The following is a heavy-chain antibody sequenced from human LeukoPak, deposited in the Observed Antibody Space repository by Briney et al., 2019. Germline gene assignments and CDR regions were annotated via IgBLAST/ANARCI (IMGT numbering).Heavy chain of an antibody. J-gene: IGHJ4*02. V-gene: IGHV3-7*01. D-gene: IGHD2-15*01. Sequence: PGGSLRLSCAASGFTFSSYWMSWVRQAPEKGLEWVANINQGGSEKYYVDSVRGRFTISRDNAKNSLYLQMNSLRAEDTAVYYCAREGYSQGGYFDYWGQGTLVTVSS. CDR2: INQGGSEK. CDR1: GFTFSSYW. CDR3: AREGYSQGGYFDY.